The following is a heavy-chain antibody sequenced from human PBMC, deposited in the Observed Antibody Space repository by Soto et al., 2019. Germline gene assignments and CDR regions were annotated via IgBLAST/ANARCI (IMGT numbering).Heavy chain of an antibody. CDR2: IYYSGST. D-gene: IGHD4-17*01. J-gene: IGHJ2*01. V-gene: IGHV4-59*08. Sequence: SETLSLTCTVSGGSISSYYWSWIRQPPGKGLEWIGYIYYSGSTNYNPSLKSRVTISVDTSKNQFSLKLSSVTAADTAVYYWARLTTVTKNWYFDLGGRGTLVTVSS. CDR1: GGSISSYY. CDR3: ARLTTVTKNWYFDL.